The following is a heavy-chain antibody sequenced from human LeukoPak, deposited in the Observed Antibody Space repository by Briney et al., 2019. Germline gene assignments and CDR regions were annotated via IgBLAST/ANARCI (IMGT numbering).Heavy chain of an antibody. V-gene: IGHV1-3*01. CDR1: GYTFTSYA. CDR3: ASPRAGFYYFDY. Sequence: ASVKVSCKASGYTFTSYAMHWVRQAPGQRLEWMGWINAGNGNTKYSQKFQGRVTITRDTSASTAYMELSSLRSEDTAVYYCASPRAGFYYFDYWGQGTLVTVSS. D-gene: IGHD6-25*01. CDR2: INAGNGNT. J-gene: IGHJ4*02.